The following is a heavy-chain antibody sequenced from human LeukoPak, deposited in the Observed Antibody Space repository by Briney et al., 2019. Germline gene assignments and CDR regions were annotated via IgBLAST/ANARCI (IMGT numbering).Heavy chain of an antibody. D-gene: IGHD2-2*01. V-gene: IGHV3-33*01. CDR1: GFTFSSYG. CDR3: ARVPRYCSCISCYGPYNWVEP. CDR2: IWYEGSNK. J-gene: IGHJ5*02. Sequence: PGRSLRLSCAASGFTFSSYGMHWVRQAPGKGLEWVAVIWYEGSNKYYADSVKDRFTISRDNPKNTVYLQMNSLRAEDTTGYYCARVPRYCSCISCYGPYNWVEPWGEGALVTVSS.